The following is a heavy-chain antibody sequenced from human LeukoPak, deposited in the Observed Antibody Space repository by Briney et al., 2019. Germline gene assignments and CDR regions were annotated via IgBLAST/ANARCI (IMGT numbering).Heavy chain of an antibody. J-gene: IGHJ4*02. V-gene: IGHV3-23*01. CDR1: GFTFSSYA. D-gene: IGHD5-18*01. Sequence: PGGSLRLSCAASGFTFSSYAMSWVRQAPGKGLEWVSAISGSGGSTYYADSVKGRFTISRDNSKNTLYLQMNSLRAEDTAVYYCAKGPSGYSYGLVRGFFDYWGQGTLVTVSS. CDR2: ISGSGGST. CDR3: AKGPSGYSYGLVRGFFDY.